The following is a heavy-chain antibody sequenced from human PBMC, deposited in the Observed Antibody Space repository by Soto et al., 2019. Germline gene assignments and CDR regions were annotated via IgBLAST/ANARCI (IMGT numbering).Heavy chain of an antibody. Sequence: QVQLVQSGAEVKKPGSSVKVFCKVSGGTFSSYTFSWVRQAPGQGLEWMGEIIPVFGTANYAQEFQDRVSTTADKTTNTAYLELTSLKSEDTAVYYCARPRTSAALNWFDPWGQGTLVTVSS. CDR3: ARPRTSAALNWFDP. CDR1: GGTFSSYT. J-gene: IGHJ5*02. CDR2: IIPVFGTA. V-gene: IGHV1-69*06. D-gene: IGHD6-13*01.